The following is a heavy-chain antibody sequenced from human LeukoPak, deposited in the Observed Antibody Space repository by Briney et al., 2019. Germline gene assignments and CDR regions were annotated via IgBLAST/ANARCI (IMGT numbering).Heavy chain of an antibody. CDR2: IKKTGSET. CDR1: GFTFSHYW. CDR3: ARRSRYSSSWGFWYFDL. D-gene: IGHD6-13*01. J-gene: IGHJ2*01. Sequence: GGSLRLSCAASGFTFSHYWMSWVRQAPGKGLEWVAYIKKTGSETYYVDSVKGRFTITRDNTRNSLFLQMYNLRVEDTAVYYCARRSRYSSSWGFWYFDLWGRGTLVTVSS. V-gene: IGHV3-7*01.